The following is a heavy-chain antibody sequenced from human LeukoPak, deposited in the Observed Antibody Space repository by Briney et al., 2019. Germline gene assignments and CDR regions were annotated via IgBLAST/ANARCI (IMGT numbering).Heavy chain of an antibody. D-gene: IGHD3-3*01. CDR3: ARDQSYDFWSWGYYMDV. V-gene: IGHV3-7*01. J-gene: IGHJ6*03. CDR2: IKQDGSEK. Sequence: GGSLRLSCAASGFTFSSYWMSWVRQVPGKGLEWVANIKQDGSEKYYVDSVKGRFTISRDNAKNSLYLQVNSLRAEDTAVYYCARDQSYDFWSWGYYMDVWGKGTTVTVSS. CDR1: GFTFSSYW.